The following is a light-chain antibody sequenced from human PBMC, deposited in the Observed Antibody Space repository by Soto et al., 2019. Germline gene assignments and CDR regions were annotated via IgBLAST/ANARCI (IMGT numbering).Light chain of an antibody. CDR1: SSDVGNYNY. Sequence: QSALTQPRSVSGSPGQSVTISCTGTSSDVGNYNYVSWYQHHPGKAPKLMIFDVSKRPSGVPDRFSGSKSGNTASLTISGLQAEDEGDYYCCSYAGIYTVLFGGGTKVTVL. V-gene: IGLV2-11*01. CDR2: DVS. J-gene: IGLJ2*01. CDR3: CSYAGIYTVL.